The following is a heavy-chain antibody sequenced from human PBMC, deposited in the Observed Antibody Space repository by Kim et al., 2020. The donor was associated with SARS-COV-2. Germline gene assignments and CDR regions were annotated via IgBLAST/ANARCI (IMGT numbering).Heavy chain of an antibody. Sequence: GGSLRLSCAASGFTFSSYAMSWVRQAPGKGLEWVSAISGSGGSTYYADSVKGRFTISRDNSKNTLYLQMNSLRAEDTAVYYCAKSIGGLWFGEGDYWGHGTLVTVSS. CDR1: GFTFSSYA. CDR2: ISGSGGST. V-gene: IGHV3-23*01. CDR3: AKSIGGLWFGEGDY. J-gene: IGHJ4*01. D-gene: IGHD3-10*01.